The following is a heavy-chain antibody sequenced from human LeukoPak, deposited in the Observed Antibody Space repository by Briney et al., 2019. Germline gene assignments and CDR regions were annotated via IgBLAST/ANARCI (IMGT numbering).Heavy chain of an antibody. CDR3: AKKSGAPANFDY. D-gene: IGHD6-13*01. V-gene: IGHV3-43*02. J-gene: IGHJ4*02. CDR1: GFTFGDHP. Sequence: PGGSLRLSCGASGFTFGDHPMHWVRQVPGKGLEWVSLISGDGGTTSYADSVKGRFTISRDNSKNSLYLQMNSLRTEDTALYYCAKKSGAPANFDYWGQGTLVTVSS. CDR2: ISGDGGTT.